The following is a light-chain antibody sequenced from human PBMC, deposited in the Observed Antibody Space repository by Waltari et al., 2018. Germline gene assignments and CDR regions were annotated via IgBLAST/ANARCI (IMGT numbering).Light chain of an antibody. CDR2: GAS. Sequence: EFVLTQSPGTLSLSPGERPTLSCRAGQSGSRYLPLYQQKPGQAPRLLIYGASTRATGIPDRFRGSGSGTDFSLTISRLDPEDFAVYFCQQNVSLPATFGQGTKVEI. CDR3: QQNVSLPAT. CDR1: QSGSRY. J-gene: IGKJ1*01. V-gene: IGKV3-20*01.